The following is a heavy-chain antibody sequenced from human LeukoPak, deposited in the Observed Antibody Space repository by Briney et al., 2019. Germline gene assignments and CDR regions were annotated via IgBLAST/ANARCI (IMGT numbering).Heavy chain of an antibody. V-gene: IGHV3-48*01. CDR1: GFTFRTHS. CDR3: ARDYTRDVYNI. CDR2: ISTSSSTI. Sequence: GGSLRLSCAASGFTFRTHSMNWVRQAPGKGLEWVSYISTSSSTIYYADSVKGRFTISRDNAENSLYLQMNSLRVEDTAVYYCARDYTRDVYNIWGQGTLVTVSS. J-gene: IGHJ4*02. D-gene: IGHD3-9*01.